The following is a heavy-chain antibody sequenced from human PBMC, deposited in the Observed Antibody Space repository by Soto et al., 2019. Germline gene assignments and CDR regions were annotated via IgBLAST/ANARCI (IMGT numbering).Heavy chain of an antibody. Sequence: SVKVSCKASGGTFSSYAISWVRQAPGQGLEWMGGIIPIFGTANYAQKFQGRVTITADESTSTAYMELSSLRSEDTAVYYCASRYCSSTSCYRVYYYGMDVWGQGTTVTVS. J-gene: IGHJ6*02. V-gene: IGHV1-69*13. CDR1: GGTFSSYA. CDR2: IIPIFGTA. CDR3: ASRYCSSTSCYRVYYYGMDV. D-gene: IGHD2-2*02.